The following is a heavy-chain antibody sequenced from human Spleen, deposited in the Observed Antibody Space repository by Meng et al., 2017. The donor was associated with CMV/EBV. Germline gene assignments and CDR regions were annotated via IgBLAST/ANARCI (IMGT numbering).Heavy chain of an antibody. D-gene: IGHD3-3*01. V-gene: IGHV3-13*01. Sequence: HWVRQATGKGLEWVSGIGTAGDTNYPGPVKGRFTISRENAKNSLYLQMNSLRAGDTAVYYCARDSDDYDFWSAYYTDAFDFWGQGTMVTVSS. CDR2: IGTAGDT. CDR3: ARDSDDYDFWSAYYTDAFDF. J-gene: IGHJ3*01.